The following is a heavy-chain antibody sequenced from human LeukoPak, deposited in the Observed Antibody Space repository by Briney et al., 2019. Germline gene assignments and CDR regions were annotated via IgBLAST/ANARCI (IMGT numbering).Heavy chain of an antibody. V-gene: IGHV3-7*01. D-gene: IGHD2-8*01. CDR2: IKQDGGEK. CDR1: GFTFSRYS. Sequence: PGGSLRLSCAASGFTFSRYSMNWVRQAPGKGLEWVANIKQDGGEKYYVDSVKGRFTISRDNAKNSLYLQMNSLRAEDTAVYYCARGTRGFVLMVYATKPNWFDPWGQGTLVTVSS. CDR3: ARGTRGFVLMVYATKPNWFDP. J-gene: IGHJ5*02.